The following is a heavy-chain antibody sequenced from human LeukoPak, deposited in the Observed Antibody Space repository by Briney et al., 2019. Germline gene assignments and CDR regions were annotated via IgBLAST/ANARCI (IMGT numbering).Heavy chain of an antibody. CDR3: ARTYIAARPGAYYYMDV. CDR2: IYPGDSDT. CDR1: GYSFTSYW. D-gene: IGHD6-6*01. J-gene: IGHJ6*03. Sequence: GESLKISCKGSGYSFTSYWIGWVRQMPRKGLEWMGIIYPGDSDTRYSPSFQGQVTISADKSISTVYLQWSSLKASDTAMYYCARTYIAARPGAYYYMDVWGKGTTVTVSS. V-gene: IGHV5-51*03.